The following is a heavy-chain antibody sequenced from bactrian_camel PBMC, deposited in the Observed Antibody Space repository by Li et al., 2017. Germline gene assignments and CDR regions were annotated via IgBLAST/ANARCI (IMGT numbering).Heavy chain of an antibody. CDR2: IMQDSPRA. J-gene: IGHJ4*01. CDR1: GFTFKNFP. Sequence: QLVESGGGSVQAGGSLRLTCVASGFTFKNFPMTWVRQRPGQGLEWVSSIMQDSPRAEYAESVKGRFTISRDNAKNLLYLQLNSLKPDDTGIYYCAKAMKNKWSPDNNWGQGTQVTVS. V-gene: IGHV3S14*01. CDR3: AKAMKNKWSPDNN.